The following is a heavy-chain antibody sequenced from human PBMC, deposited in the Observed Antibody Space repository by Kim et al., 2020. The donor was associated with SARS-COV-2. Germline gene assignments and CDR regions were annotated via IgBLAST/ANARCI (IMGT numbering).Heavy chain of an antibody. Sequence: GGSLRLSCAASGFTFNNYAMGWVRQAPGKGLEWVSVISGSGAYTFYADSAKGRFTISRDNSENTLYLQMNSLRGDDTALYYCAKAGRGDKYGLFDFWGQGTLVNVSS. CDR2: ISGSGAYT. J-gene: IGHJ4*02. CDR1: GFTFNNYA. D-gene: IGHD4-17*01. V-gene: IGHV3-23*01. CDR3: AKAGRGDKYGLFDF.